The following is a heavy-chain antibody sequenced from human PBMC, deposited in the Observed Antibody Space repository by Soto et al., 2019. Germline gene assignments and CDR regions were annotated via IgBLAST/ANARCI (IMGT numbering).Heavy chain of an antibody. J-gene: IGHJ4*02. D-gene: IGHD6-19*01. V-gene: IGHV3-23*01. CDR2: ITGSSEST. CDR3: AKDRGRTIAVSGDN. Sequence: GGSLRLSCAASEFTFTNYAMSWVRQAPGKGLEWVSSITGSSESTYYADSVKGRFIVSRDNSKSILYLQMNSLRAEDTAVYYCAKDRGRTIAVSGDNWGQGTLVTVSS. CDR1: EFTFTNYA.